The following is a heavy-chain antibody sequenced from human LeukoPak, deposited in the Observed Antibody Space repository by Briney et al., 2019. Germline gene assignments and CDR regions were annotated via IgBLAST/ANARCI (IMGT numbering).Heavy chain of an antibody. CDR1: GFTFSSYG. D-gene: IGHD2-21*02. CDR3: ARGEAGEWVTYFDY. Sequence: GGSLRLSCAASGFTFSSYGMHWVRQAPGKGLGWVAFIRYDGSNKYYAESVKGRFTISRDNSKNTLYLQMNSLRAEDTAVYYCARGEAGEWVTYFDYWGQGTLVTVSS. J-gene: IGHJ4*02. V-gene: IGHV3-30*02. CDR2: IRYDGSNK.